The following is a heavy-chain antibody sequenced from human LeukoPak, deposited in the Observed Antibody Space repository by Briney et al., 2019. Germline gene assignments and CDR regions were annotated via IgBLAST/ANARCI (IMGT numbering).Heavy chain of an antibody. V-gene: IGHV3-21*01. CDR2: ISSSSSYI. D-gene: IGHD3-10*01. J-gene: IGHJ5*02. Sequence: PGGSLRLSCAASGFTFSSYGMSWVRQAPGKGLEWVSSISSSSSYIYYADSVKGRFTISRDNAKNSLYLQMNSLRAEDTAVYYCAREGAELLWFGESDPDWFDPWGQGTLVTVSS. CDR1: GFTFSSYG. CDR3: AREGAELLWFGESDPDWFDP.